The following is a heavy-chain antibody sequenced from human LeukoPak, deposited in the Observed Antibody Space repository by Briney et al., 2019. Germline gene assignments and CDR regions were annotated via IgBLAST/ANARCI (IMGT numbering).Heavy chain of an antibody. V-gene: IGHV4-39*01. CDR2: IFHGGTT. CDR3: ARRVVAGTTVDF. J-gene: IGHJ4*02. D-gene: IGHD1-1*01. Sequence: SETLSLTCTVSGGSINSPNSYWGWIRQPPGKGLEWIGSIFHGGTTYYSPSLKSRVTVSVDTSLNQFSLNLMSMTAADTAVYYCARRVVAGTTVDFWGQGKLVTVSS. CDR1: GGSINSPNSY.